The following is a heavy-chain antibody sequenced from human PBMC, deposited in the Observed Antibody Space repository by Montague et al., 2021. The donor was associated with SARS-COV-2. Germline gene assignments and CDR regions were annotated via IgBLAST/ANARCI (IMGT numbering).Heavy chain of an antibody. Sequence: SETLSLTCAVYGESVSGSYWGWIRQPPGAGLEWLGEIYHSRNSNSNPSLKSRVTMSLDTSKNQFSLKLSSVTAADTAVYFCARGFRTVEMPTISFDYWGQGTLVSVAS. J-gene: IGHJ4*02. V-gene: IGHV4-34*01. CDR3: ARGFRTVEMPTISFDY. D-gene: IGHD5-24*01. CDR1: GESVSGSY. CDR2: IYHSRNS.